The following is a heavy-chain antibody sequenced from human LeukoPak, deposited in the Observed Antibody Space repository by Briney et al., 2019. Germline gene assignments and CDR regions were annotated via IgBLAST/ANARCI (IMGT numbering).Heavy chain of an antibody. CDR1: GFTSSSYA. V-gene: IGHV3-23*01. CDR3: AKAAAAPGFDF. D-gene: IGHD6-13*01. CDR2: VSGSGDRM. Sequence: GGSLRLSCAASGFTSSSYALNWVRQAPGKGLEWVATVSGSGDRMYHADSVKGRFTISRDNSKNTIYLQMNSLRAEDTALYYCAKAAAAPGFDFWGQGTLVTVSS. J-gene: IGHJ4*02.